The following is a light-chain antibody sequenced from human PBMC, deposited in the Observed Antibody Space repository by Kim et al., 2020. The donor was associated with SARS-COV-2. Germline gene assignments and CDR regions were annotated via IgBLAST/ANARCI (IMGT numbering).Light chain of an antibody. V-gene: IGKV1-27*01. Sequence: ASIGDRVTFTGLASQAINNYLAWYQQKPGKVPRLLIFATSTLQSGVPSRFSGSVSGTDFTLTISTLQPEDVATYYCQKYDNVPLTFGGGTKVDIK. CDR2: ATS. J-gene: IGKJ4*01. CDR3: QKYDNVPLT. CDR1: QAINNY.